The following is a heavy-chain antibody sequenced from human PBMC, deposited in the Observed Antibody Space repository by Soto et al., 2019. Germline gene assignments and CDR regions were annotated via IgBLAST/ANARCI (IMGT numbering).Heavy chain of an antibody. CDR2: ISAYNGNT. J-gene: IGHJ4*02. V-gene: IGHV1-18*01. D-gene: IGHD6-13*01. CDR1: GYTFTSYG. CDR3: ARRRQQPTTYYFDY. Sequence: ASVKVSCKASGYTFTSYGISWVRQAPGQGLEWMGWISAYNGNTNYAQKLQGRVTMTTDTSTSTAYMELRSLRSDDTAVYYCARRRQQPTTYYFDYWGQGTLVTVSS.